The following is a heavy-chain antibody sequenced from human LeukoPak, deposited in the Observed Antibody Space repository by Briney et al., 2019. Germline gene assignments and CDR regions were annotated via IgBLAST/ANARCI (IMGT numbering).Heavy chain of an antibody. V-gene: IGHV4-30-4*08. D-gene: IGHD5-24*01. J-gene: IGHJ3*02. CDR3: ATRHRGGATITDDAFDI. Sequence: PSQTLSLTCTVSGGSISSGDYYWSWIRQPPGKGLEWIGYIYYSGSTYYNPSLKSRVTISVDTSKNQFSLKLSSVTAADTAVYYCATRHRGGATITDDAFDIWGQGTMVTVSS. CDR2: IYYSGST. CDR1: GGSISSGDYY.